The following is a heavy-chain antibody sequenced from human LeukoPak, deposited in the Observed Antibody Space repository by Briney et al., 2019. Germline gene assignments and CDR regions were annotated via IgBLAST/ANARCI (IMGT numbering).Heavy chain of an antibody. V-gene: IGHV4-4*02. D-gene: IGHD1-26*01. CDR3: ARVEVGGFDP. Sequence: PSETLSLTCAVSGGSISSRNWWSWVRQPPGKGLEWIGEISHSGSTNYNTSLESRVTISVDKSKKQFSLKLSSVTAADTAVYYCARVEVGGFDPWGQGTLVTVSS. J-gene: IGHJ5*02. CDR2: ISHSGST. CDR1: GGSISSRNW.